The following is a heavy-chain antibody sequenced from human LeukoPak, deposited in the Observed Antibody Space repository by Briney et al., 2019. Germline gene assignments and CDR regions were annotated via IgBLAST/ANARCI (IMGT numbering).Heavy chain of an antibody. D-gene: IGHD3-10*01. CDR3: ARYYGLGSYGFEY. CDR2: IYYSGST. J-gene: IGHJ4*02. CDR1: GGSISSYY. V-gene: IGHV4-59*08. Sequence: SETLSLTCTVSGGSISSYYWSWIRRPPGKGLEWIGYIYYSGSTNYNPSLKSRVTISVDTSKNQFSLKLSSVTAADTAVYYCARYYGLGSYGFEYWGQGTLFTVSS.